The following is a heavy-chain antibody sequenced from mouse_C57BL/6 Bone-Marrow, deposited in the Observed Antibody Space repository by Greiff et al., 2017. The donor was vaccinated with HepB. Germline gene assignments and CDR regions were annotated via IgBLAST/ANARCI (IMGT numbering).Heavy chain of an antibody. CDR2: INPYNGGT. V-gene: IGHV1-19*01. D-gene: IGHD1-1*01. CDR1: GYTFTDYY. J-gene: IGHJ1*03. Sequence: VKPGASVKMSCKASGYTFTDYYMNWVKQSHGKSLEWIGVINPYNGGTSYNQKFKGKATLTVDKSSSTAYMELNSLTSEDSAVYHCAREYYGSSYWYFDVWGTGTTVTVSS. CDR3: AREYYGSSYWYFDV.